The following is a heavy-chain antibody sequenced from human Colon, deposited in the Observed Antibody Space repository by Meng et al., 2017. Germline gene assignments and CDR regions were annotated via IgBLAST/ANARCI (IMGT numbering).Heavy chain of an antibody. CDR2: IYRSGST. CDR3: ARRVQYSSGYYYFDF. Sequence: EAVPGCVIPSVALAPSCLVVGGSIISSNWWTWVRQAPGKGLEWIGEIYRSGSTNYNPSLKSRVTISIDTSKNEFSLKLTSVTAADTALYYCARRVQYSSGYYYFDFWGQGTLVTVSS. CDR1: GGSIISSNW. V-gene: IGHV4/OR15-8*01. J-gene: IGHJ4*02. D-gene: IGHD3-22*01.